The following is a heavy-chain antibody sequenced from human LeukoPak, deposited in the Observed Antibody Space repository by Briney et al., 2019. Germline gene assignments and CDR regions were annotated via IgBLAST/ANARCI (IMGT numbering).Heavy chain of an antibody. V-gene: IGHV3-7*01. J-gene: IGHJ4*02. Sequence: GGSLRLSCADSGFTFSSYWMSWVRQAPGKGLEWVANIKEDGSEKYYVDSVKGRFTISRDNAKNSLYLQMNSLRAEDTAVYYCAKDISSTPYYFDYWGQGTLVTVSS. CDR2: IKEDGSEK. CDR3: AKDISSTPYYFDY. CDR1: GFTFSSYW. D-gene: IGHD1-1*01.